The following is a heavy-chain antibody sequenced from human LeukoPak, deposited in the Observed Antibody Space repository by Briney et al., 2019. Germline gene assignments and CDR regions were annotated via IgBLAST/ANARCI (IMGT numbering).Heavy chain of an antibody. CDR1: GFSFSDSY. V-gene: IGHV3-11*04. D-gene: IGHD3-10*01. J-gene: IGHJ4*02. Sequence: GGSLRHSRCASGFSFSDSYMSSLRLSPEKGLEWIAYITSSGTTTEYADSVRGRFTISRDISKNTLYLQLNSLRADDTAVYYCARDFDDVNSNYYYIPDYWGQGMLVTVSS. CDR3: ARDFDDVNSNYYYIPDY. CDR2: ITSSGTTT.